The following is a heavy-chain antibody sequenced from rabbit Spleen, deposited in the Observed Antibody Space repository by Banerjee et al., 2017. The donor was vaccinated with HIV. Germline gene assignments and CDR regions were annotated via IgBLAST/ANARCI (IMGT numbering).Heavy chain of an antibody. D-gene: IGHD1-1*01. CDR1: GFSFSDKAV. Sequence: QEQLVESGGGLVQPGGSLKLSCTASGFSFSDKAVMCWVRQASGKGLEWIACINAITGKAVYASWAKGRFTFSKTSSTTVTLQMTSLTAADTATYFCARDLDAVIGWNFAWWGPGTLVTVS. J-gene: IGHJ6*01. V-gene: IGHV1S45*01. CDR3: ARDLDAVIGWNFAW. CDR2: INAITGKA.